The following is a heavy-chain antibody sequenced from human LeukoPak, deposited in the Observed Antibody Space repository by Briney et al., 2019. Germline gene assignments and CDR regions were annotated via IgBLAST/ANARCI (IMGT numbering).Heavy chain of an antibody. CDR3: ARVDIVVVPSANFDC. J-gene: IGHJ4*02. CDR1: GGSISSTSYY. CDR2: INYSGIT. D-gene: IGHD2-2*01. Sequence: NPSETLSLTCTVSGGSISSTSYYWGWLRQPPGKGLEWIGSINYSGITYYNPSLKSRVTISVDTSKNQFSLKLSSVTAADTAVYYCARVDIVVVPSANFDCWGQGTLVTVSS. V-gene: IGHV4-39*01.